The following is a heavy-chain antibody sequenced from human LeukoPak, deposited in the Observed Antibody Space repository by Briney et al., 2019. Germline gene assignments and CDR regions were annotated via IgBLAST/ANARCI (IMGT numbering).Heavy chain of an antibody. CDR3: ARGNTVTTSAFDI. CDR2: MNPNRGNT. D-gene: IGHD4-17*01. CDR1: GYTFTSYD. V-gene: IGHV1-8*01. Sequence: GASVKVSCKASGYTFTSYDINGVRQATGQGLEWMGWMNPNRGNTGYAQKFQGRVTMTRNTSISTAYMELSSLRSEDTAVYYCARGNTVTTSAFDIWGQGTMVTVSS. J-gene: IGHJ3*02.